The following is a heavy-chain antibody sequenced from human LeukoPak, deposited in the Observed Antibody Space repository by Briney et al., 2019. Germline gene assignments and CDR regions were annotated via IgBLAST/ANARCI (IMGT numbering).Heavy chain of an antibody. CDR1: GYTFNNYA. CDR3: ARVPSAGYSSSWYSDY. V-gene: IGHV1-18*01. J-gene: IGHJ4*02. Sequence: ASVKVSCKASGYTFNNYAMNWVRQAPGQGLEWMGWISAYNGNTNYAQKLQGRVTMTTDTSTSTAYMELRSLRSDGTAVYYCARVPSAGYSSSWYSDYWGQGTLVTVSS. CDR2: ISAYNGNT. D-gene: IGHD6-13*01.